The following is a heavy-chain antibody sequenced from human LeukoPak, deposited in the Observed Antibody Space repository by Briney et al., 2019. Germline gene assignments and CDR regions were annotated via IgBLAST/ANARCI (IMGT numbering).Heavy chain of an antibody. CDR1: GGTFSSYA. CDR3: ARDKPSGDPEASHGDYYYGMDV. CDR2: IIPIFGTA. V-gene: IGHV1-69*13. D-gene: IGHD3-10*01. J-gene: IGHJ6*02. Sequence: SVKVSCKASGGTFSSYAISWVRQAPGQGLEWMGGIIPIFGTANYAQKFQGRVTITADESTSTAYMELSSLRSEDTAVYYCARDKPSGDPEASHGDYYYGMDVWGQGTTVTVSS.